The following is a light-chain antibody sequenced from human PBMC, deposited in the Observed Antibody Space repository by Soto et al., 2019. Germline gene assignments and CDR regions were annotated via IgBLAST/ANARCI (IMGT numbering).Light chain of an antibody. Sequence: PVTLGQPASISCRSSQSLLYSDGNTYLSWFQQGPGQSPRRLIYQVSNRDSGVPDRFSGSGSGTDFTLKISRVEAEDVGIYYCMKGSHWPKTFGQGTKVDIK. CDR1: QSLLYSDGNTY. CDR3: MKGSHWPKT. J-gene: IGKJ1*01. CDR2: QVS. V-gene: IGKV2-30*01.